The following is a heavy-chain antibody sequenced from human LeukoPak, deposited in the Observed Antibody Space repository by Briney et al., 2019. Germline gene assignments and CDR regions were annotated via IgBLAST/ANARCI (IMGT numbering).Heavy chain of an antibody. D-gene: IGHD2-2*01. V-gene: IGHV3-33*01. Sequence: PGGSLRLSCAASGFTFSSYGMHWVRQAPGKGLEWVAVIWYDGSNKYYADSVKGRFTISRDNSKNTLYLQMNSLRAEDTAVYYCATETSLPAALGYWGQGTLVTVSS. CDR2: IWYDGSNK. J-gene: IGHJ4*02. CDR1: GFTFSSYG. CDR3: ATETSLPAALGY.